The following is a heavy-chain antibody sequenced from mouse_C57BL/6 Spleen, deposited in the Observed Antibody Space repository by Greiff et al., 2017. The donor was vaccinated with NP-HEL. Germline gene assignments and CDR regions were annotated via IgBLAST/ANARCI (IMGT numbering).Heavy chain of an antibody. CDR1: GYTFTSYW. D-gene: IGHD1-1*01. CDR2: IDPSDSYT. V-gene: IGHV1-59*01. J-gene: IGHJ2*01. Sequence: VKLQQPGAELVRPGTSVKLSCKASGYTFTSYWMHWVKQRPGQGLEWIGVIDPSDSYTNYNQKFKGKATLTVDTSSSTAYMQLSSLTSEDSAVYYCARSGLRSYYFDYWGQGTTLTVSS. CDR3: ARSGLRSYYFDY.